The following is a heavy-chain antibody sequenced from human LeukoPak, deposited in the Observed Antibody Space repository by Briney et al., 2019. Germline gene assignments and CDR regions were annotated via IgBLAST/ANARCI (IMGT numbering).Heavy chain of an antibody. D-gene: IGHD3-22*01. CDR3: TTEYYYDSSGYYYKGY. V-gene: IGHV3-15*01. CDR2: IKSKTDGGTT. Sequence: PGGSLRLSCAASGFNLSDHYMDWVRQAPGKGLEWVGRIKSKTDGGTTDYAAPVKGRFTISRDDSKNTLYLQMNSLKTEDTAVYYCTTEYYYDSSGYYYKGYWGQGTLVTVSS. J-gene: IGHJ4*02. CDR1: GFNLSDHY.